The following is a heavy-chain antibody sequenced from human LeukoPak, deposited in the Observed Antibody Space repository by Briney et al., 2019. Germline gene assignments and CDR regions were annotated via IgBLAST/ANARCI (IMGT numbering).Heavy chain of an antibody. Sequence: QAGGSLRLSCAASGFTFSSYAMSWVRQAPGKGLEWVSAISGSGGSTYYADSVKGRFTISRDNSKNTLYLQMNSLRAEDTAVYYCARVVPGMEAFDIWGQGTMVTVSS. CDR3: ARVVPGMEAFDI. D-gene: IGHD6-13*01. J-gene: IGHJ3*02. CDR1: GFTFSSYA. CDR2: ISGSGGST. V-gene: IGHV3-23*01.